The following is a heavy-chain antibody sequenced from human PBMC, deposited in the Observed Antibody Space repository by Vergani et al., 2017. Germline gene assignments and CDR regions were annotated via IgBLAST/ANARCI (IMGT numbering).Heavy chain of an antibody. D-gene: IGHD3-22*01. CDR2: ISAYNGNT. CDR1: GYTFTSYG. V-gene: IGHV1-18*04. Sequence: VQLVQSGAEVKTPGESLRISCKGSGYTFTSYGISWVRQAPGQGLEWMGWISAYNGNTNYAQKLQGRVTMTTDTATSTAYMELRSLRSEDTAVYYCARDQSDMGDSSGYMDYWGQGTLVTVSS. CDR3: ARDQSDMGDSSGYMDY. J-gene: IGHJ4*02.